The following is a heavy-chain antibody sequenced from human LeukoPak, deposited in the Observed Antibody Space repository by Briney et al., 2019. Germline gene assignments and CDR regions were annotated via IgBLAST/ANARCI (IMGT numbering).Heavy chain of an antibody. D-gene: IGHD3-3*01. CDR3: ARGYDFWSGYLDY. J-gene: IGHJ4*02. V-gene: IGHV1-69*05. CDR2: IIPIFGTA. CDR1: GGTFSSYA. Sequence: ASVKVSSKASGGTFSSYAISWVRQAPGQGLEWMGGIIPIFGTANYAQKFQGRVTITTDESTSTAYMELSSLRSEDTAVYYCARGYDFWSGYLDYWGQGTLVTVSS.